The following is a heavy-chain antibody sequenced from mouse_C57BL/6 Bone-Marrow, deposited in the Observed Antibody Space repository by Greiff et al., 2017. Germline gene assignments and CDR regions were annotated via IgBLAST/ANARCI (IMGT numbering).Heavy chain of an antibody. J-gene: IGHJ2*01. CDR1: GYTFTDYE. V-gene: IGHV1-15*01. Sequence: QVQLQQSGAELVRPGASVTLSCKASGYTFTDYEMHWVKQTPVHGLEWIGAIDPETGGTAYNQKFKGKAILTADKSSSTAYMELRSLTSEDSTVYYCTRPGDYWGQGTTLTVSS. CDR3: TRPGDY. CDR2: IDPETGGT.